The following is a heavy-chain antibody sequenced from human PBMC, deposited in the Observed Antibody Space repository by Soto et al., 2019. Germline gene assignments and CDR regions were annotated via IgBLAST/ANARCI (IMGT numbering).Heavy chain of an antibody. CDR3: ERGTSSLTRFDD. J-gene: IGHJ4*02. Sequence: GGSLRLFCAASGCTFSSYAMHCVRQAPGKGLEWVAAISYDGSNKYYVDSVKGRFTISRDNSKNTLYLQMNSLRAEDTAVYYWERGTSSLTRFDDWGQATLVTGSS. D-gene: IGHD2-2*01. CDR2: ISYDGSNK. CDR1: GCTFSSYA. V-gene: IGHV3-30-3*01.